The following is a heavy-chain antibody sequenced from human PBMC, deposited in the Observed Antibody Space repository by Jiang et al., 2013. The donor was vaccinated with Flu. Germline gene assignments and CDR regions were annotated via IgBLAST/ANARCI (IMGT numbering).Heavy chain of an antibody. Sequence: SGSGLVKPSETLSLTCTVSGGSVSSGSYYWSWIRQPPGKGLEWIGYIYYSGSTNYNPSLKSRVTISVDTSKNRFSLKLSSVTAADTAVYYCARVGSGYHPPSDIVATTFDYWGQGTLVTVSS. CDR1: GGSVSSGSYY. J-gene: IGHJ4*02. V-gene: IGHV4-61*01. CDR2: IYYSGST. D-gene: IGHD5-12*01. CDR3: ARVGSGYHPPSDIVATTFDY.